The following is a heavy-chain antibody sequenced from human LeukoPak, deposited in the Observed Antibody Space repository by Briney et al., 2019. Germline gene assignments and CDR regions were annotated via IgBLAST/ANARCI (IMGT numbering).Heavy chain of an antibody. CDR1: GFPFSSHY. CDR3: ARDPAYGALDI. V-gene: IGHV3-7*01. CDR2: MNPDGSQK. Sequence: GGSLRLSCAASGFPFSSHYMGWFRQAPGKGPEWVALMNPDGSQKAYVDSLKGRFAISRDNARNSLFLLMNSLTAEDTAVYYCARDPAYGALDIWGQGTMVTVSS. J-gene: IGHJ3*02. D-gene: IGHD4-17*01.